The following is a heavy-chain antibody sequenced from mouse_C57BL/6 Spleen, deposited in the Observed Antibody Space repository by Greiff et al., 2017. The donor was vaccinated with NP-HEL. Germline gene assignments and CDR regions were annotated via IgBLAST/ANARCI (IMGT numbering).Heavy chain of an antibody. J-gene: IGHJ4*01. D-gene: IGHD1-1*01. CDR2: IYPGDGDT. Sequence: QVQLKQSGPELVKPGASVKISCKASGYAFSSSWMNWVKQRPGKGLEWIGRIYPGDGDTNYNGKFKGKATLTADKSSSTAYMQLSSLTSEDSAVYFCACSNLLLGAMDYWGQGTSVTVSS. V-gene: IGHV1-82*01. CDR3: ACSNLLLGAMDY. CDR1: GYAFSSSW.